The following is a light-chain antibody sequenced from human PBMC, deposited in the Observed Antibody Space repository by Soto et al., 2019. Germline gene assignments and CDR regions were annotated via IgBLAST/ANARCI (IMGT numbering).Light chain of an antibody. CDR1: QSISKY. V-gene: IGKV1-5*03. CDR3: QQYDSYWT. J-gene: IGKJ1*01. CDR2: KAS. Sequence: DIQMTQSRSTLSASVGDSVTITCRASQSISKYLAWYQQKPGKAPKLLIYKASSLESGVPSRFSGSGSGTEFTLTISSLQPDDFATYYCQQYDSYWTFGQGTKVDIK.